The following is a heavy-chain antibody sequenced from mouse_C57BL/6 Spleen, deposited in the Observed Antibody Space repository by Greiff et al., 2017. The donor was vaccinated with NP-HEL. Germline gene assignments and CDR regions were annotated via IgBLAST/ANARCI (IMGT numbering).Heavy chain of an antibody. CDR3: TREGELGRNYYFDY. J-gene: IGHJ2*01. V-gene: IGHV1-15*01. CDR2: IDPEPGGT. D-gene: IGHD4-1*01. Sequence: QVQLQQSGAELVRPGASVTLSCKASGYTFTDYEMHWVKQTPVHGLEWIGAIDPEPGGTAYNQKFKGKAILTADKSSSTAYMELRSLTSEDSAVYYCTREGELGRNYYFDYWGQGTTLTVSS. CDR1: GYTFTDYE.